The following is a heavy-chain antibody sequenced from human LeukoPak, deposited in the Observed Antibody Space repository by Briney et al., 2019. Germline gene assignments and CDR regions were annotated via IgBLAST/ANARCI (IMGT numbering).Heavy chain of an antibody. J-gene: IGHJ5*02. CDR2: IKQDGSEK. D-gene: IGHD5-18*01. V-gene: IGHV3-7*01. CDR1: GFTFSSYW. Sequence: GGSLRLSCAASGFTFSSYWMSWVRQAPGKGLEWVANIKQDGSEKYYVDSVKGRFTISRDNAKNSLYLQMNSLRAEDTAVYYCARAGPYVDTAMASWGQGTLVTVSS. CDR3: ARAGPYVDTAMAS.